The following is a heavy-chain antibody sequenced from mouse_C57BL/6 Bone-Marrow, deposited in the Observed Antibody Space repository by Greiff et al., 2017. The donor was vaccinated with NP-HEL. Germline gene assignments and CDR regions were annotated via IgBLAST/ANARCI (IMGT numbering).Heavy chain of an antibody. CDR1: GYSITSGYY. D-gene: IGHD4-1*01. Sequence: EVQLQQSGPGLVKPSQSLSLTCSVTGYSITSGYYWNWIRQFPGNKLEWMGYISYDGSNNYNPSLKNRISITRDTSKNQFFLKLNSVTTEDTATYYCARAWGGTQFAYWGQGTLVTVSA. CDR3: ARAWGGTQFAY. J-gene: IGHJ3*01. V-gene: IGHV3-6*01. CDR2: ISYDGSN.